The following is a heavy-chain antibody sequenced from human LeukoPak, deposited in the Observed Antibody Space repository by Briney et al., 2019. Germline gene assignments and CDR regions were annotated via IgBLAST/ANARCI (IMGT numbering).Heavy chain of an antibody. CDR3: ARGGLLWFGEKRFDP. CDR1: GFTFSSYE. D-gene: IGHD3-10*01. J-gene: IGHJ5*02. Sequence: GGSLRLSCAASGFTFSSYEMNWVRQAPRKGLEWVSYISSSGSTIYYADSVKGRFTISRDNAKNSLYLQMNSLRAEDTAVYYCARGGLLWFGEKRFDPWGQGTLVTVSS. CDR2: ISSSGSTI. V-gene: IGHV3-48*03.